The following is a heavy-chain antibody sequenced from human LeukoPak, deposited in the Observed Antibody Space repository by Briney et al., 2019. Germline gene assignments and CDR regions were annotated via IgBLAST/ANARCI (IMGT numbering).Heavy chain of an antibody. J-gene: IGHJ4*02. V-gene: IGHV4-34*01. CDR2: INHSGST. CDR3: ARYDGSGSYYLHFDY. Sequence: SETLSLTCAVYGGSFSGYYWSWIRQPPGKGLEWIGEINHSGSTNYKPSLKSRVTISVDTSKNQFSLKLSSVTAADTAVYYCARYDGSGSYYLHFDYWGQGTLVTVSS. D-gene: IGHD3-10*01. CDR1: GGSFSGYY.